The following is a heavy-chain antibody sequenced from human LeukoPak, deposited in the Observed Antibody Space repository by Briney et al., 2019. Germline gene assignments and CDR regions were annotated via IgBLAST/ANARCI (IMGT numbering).Heavy chain of an antibody. CDR3: ASGDAYNDKRPGVPGT. D-gene: IGHD5-24*01. V-gene: IGHV3-74*01. J-gene: IGHJ5*02. Sequence: PGGSLRLSCAASGFTFGSSWMLWVRQAPGKGLEWVSRISGNGTNTRYADSVKGRFTVSRDNAKNTLFLQLNSLRSDDTAVYYCASGDAYNDKRPGVPGTWGQGTLVTVSS. CDR2: ISGNGTNT. CDR1: GFTFGSSW.